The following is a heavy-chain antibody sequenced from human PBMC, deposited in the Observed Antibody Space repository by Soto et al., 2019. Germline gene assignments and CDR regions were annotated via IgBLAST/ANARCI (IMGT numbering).Heavy chain of an antibody. V-gene: IGHV1-18*04. D-gene: IGHD1-20*01. CDR3: AREHITGTAFDI. CDR2: ISAYNGNT. J-gene: IGHJ3*02. CDR1: GYTFTRYC. Sequence: ASVKVSCKASGYTFTRYCISWVRQAPGQGLEWMGWISAYNGNTNYAQKLQGRVTMTTDTSTSTAYMELRSLRSDDTAVYYCAREHITGTAFDIWGQGTMVTVSS.